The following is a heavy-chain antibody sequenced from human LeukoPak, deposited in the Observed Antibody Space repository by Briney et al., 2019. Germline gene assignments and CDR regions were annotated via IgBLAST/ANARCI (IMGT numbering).Heavy chain of an antibody. J-gene: IGHJ4*02. CDR3: ARDSLYDSSGYSPKFDY. CDR2: IKQDGSEK. Sequence: GGSLRLSCAASGFTFNDYWMTWVRQAPGKGLEGVANIKQDGSEKYYVDSVKGRFTISRDNAKNSLYLQMNSLRAEDTAVYYCARDSLYDSSGYSPKFDYWGQGTLVTVSS. D-gene: IGHD3-22*01. CDR1: GFTFNDYW. V-gene: IGHV3-7*01.